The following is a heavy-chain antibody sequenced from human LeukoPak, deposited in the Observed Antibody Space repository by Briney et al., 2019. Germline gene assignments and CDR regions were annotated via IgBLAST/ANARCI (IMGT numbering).Heavy chain of an antibody. Sequence: QPGGSLRLACAASGFTFSSYEMNWVRQAPGKGLEWVSYISSSGSTIYYADSVKGRFAISRDNAKNSLYLQMNSLRAEDTAVYYCAELGITMIGGVWGKGTTVTISS. CDR2: ISSSGSTI. J-gene: IGHJ6*04. CDR3: AELGITMIGGV. V-gene: IGHV3-48*03. CDR1: GFTFSSYE. D-gene: IGHD3-10*02.